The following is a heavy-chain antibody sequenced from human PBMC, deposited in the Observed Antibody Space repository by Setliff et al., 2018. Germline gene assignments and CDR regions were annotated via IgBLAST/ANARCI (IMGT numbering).Heavy chain of an antibody. Sequence: SETLSLTCTVSGGSISGYYWSWIRQPAGKGLEWVGRISTSGSTNYNNPLKCRLTMSVDTSKNQFSLKVTSVTAADTAVYYCVRSMPTTANFDYWGQGTLVTV. CDR1: GGSISGYY. CDR3: VRSMPTTANFDY. D-gene: IGHD1-26*01. J-gene: IGHJ4*02. CDR2: ISTSGST. V-gene: IGHV4-4*07.